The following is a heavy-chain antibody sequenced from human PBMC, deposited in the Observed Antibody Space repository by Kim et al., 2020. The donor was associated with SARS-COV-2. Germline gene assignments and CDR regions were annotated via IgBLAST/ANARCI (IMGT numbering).Heavy chain of an antibody. CDR3: ARLKGTSITIFGVVIMGYYFDY. J-gene: IGHJ4*02. V-gene: IGHV4-39*01. CDR2: IYYSGSN. D-gene: IGHD3-3*01. Sequence: GSIYYSGSNYYNPSLKSRVTISVDTSKNQFSLKLSSVTAADTAVYYCARLKGTSITIFGVVIMGYYFDYWGQGTLVTVSS.